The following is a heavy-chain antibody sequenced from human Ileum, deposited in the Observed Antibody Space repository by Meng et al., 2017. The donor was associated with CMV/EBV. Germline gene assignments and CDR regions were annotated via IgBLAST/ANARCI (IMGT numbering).Heavy chain of an antibody. CDR2: TIPIFGTS. D-gene: IGHD1-14*01. Sequence: SVKVSCKASGGTFSKFGISWVRQAPGQGLEWLGVTIPIFGTSAYAEKFLGRLTITTDESSSTVYMELSSLTDEDTAMYYCARDVRIEGAKRLNALDVWGQGTMVTVSS. J-gene: IGHJ6*02. CDR1: GGTFSKFG. V-gene: IGHV1-69*05. CDR3: ARDVRIEGAKRLNALDV.